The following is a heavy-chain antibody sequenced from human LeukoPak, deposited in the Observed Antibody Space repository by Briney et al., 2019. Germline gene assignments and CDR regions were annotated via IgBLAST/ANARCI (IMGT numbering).Heavy chain of an antibody. CDR2: IKSKTDGGTT. V-gene: IGHV3-15*01. Sequence: PGGSLRLSCAASGFTFSNAWMSWVRQAPGKGLEWVGRIKSKTDGGTTDYAAPVKGRFTISRDDSKNTLYLQMNSLETEDTAVYYCTTDQFIYYDSSGYYYKTEHFQHWGQGTLVTVSS. CDR1: GFTFSNAW. CDR3: TTDQFIYYDSSGYYYKTEHFQH. J-gene: IGHJ1*01. D-gene: IGHD3-22*01.